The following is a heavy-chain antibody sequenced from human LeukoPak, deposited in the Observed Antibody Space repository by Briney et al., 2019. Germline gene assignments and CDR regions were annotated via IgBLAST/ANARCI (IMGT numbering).Heavy chain of an antibody. J-gene: IGHJ4*02. CDR1: GFTFSSYE. CDR2: ISSSGSTI. CDR3: AREGALGDNPPLDY. Sequence: PGGSLRLSCAASGFTFSSYEMNWVRQAPGKGLEWVSYISSSGSTIYYADSVKGRFTISRDNSKNTLYLQMNSLSAEDTAVYYCAREGALGDNPPLDYWGQGTLVTVSS. V-gene: IGHV3-48*03. D-gene: IGHD2-21*02.